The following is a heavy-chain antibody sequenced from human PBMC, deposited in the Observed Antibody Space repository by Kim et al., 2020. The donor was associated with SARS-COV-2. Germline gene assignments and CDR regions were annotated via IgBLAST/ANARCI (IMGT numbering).Heavy chain of an antibody. CDR2: INPKTGNP. Sequence: ASVKVSCKASGYTFTSHVISWVRQAPGQGLEWMGWINPKTGNPTYAQGFTGRFVFSLDTSVTTAYLQINRLAAEDTAIYYCARGGLVATATVYWGQGTLV. V-gene: IGHV7-4-1*02. J-gene: IGHJ4*02. D-gene: IGHD2-2*01. CDR3: ARGGLVATATVY. CDR1: GYTFTSHV.